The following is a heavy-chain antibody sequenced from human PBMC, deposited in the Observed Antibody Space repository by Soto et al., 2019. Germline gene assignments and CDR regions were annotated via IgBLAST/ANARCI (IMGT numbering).Heavy chain of an antibody. CDR3: APPREYCVFDAYYS. CDR1: GFTVSTYA. Sequence: PGGSLRLSCAASGFTVSTYAMSWVRQAPGKGLAWVSALSAGGDIIYYAESVKGRFTISRDNFMNALYRPMNRLRIENTAVYYYAPPREYCVFDAYYSWGKWTVVTIAS. V-gene: IGHV3-23*01. J-gene: IGHJ3*02. CDR2: LSAGGDII. D-gene: IGHD2-8*02.